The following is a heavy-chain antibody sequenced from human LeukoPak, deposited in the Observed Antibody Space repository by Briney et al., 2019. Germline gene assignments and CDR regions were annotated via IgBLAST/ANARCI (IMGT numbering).Heavy chain of an antibody. CDR3: ARDRDGYCSGGSCTNFDY. CDR2: INWNGGST. V-gene: IGHV3-20*04. Sequence: GGSLRLSCAASGFTFDDYGMSWVRQAPGKGLEWVSDINWNGGSTGYADSVKGRFTISRHNAKNSLYLQMNSLRAEDTAVYYCARDRDGYCSGGSCTNFDYWGQGIMVTVSS. J-gene: IGHJ4*02. D-gene: IGHD2-15*01. CDR1: GFTFDDYG.